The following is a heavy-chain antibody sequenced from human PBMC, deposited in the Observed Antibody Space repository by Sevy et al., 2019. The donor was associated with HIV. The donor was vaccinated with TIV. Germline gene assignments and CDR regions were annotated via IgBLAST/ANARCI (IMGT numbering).Heavy chain of an antibody. J-gene: IGHJ6*02. Sequence: GGSLRLSCAASGFTFSSYWMSRVRQAPGKGLEWVANIKQDGSEKYYVDSVKGRFTISRDNARNSGYLQMHSLSVEDSGVYYCARAMGVWGQGTTVTVSS. V-gene: IGHV3-7*01. CDR3: ARAMGV. CDR1: GFTFSSYW. CDR2: IKQDGSEK.